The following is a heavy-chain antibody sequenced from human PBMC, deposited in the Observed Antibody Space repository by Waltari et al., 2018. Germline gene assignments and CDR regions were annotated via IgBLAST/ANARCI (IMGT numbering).Heavy chain of an antibody. CDR3: ARKAPDYDILAAPGGWFDP. D-gene: IGHD3-9*01. V-gene: IGHV1-69*13. CDR1: GGTFSSYA. CDR2: ISPILGTA. Sequence: QVQLVQSGAEVKKPGSSVKVSCKASGGTFSSYAISWVRQAPGQALEWMGGISPILGTANYAQKFRGRVTFSADESTSTAYMERSIMRSEDTTAYYCARKAPDYDILAAPGGWFDPWGQGTLGTVSS. J-gene: IGHJ5*02.